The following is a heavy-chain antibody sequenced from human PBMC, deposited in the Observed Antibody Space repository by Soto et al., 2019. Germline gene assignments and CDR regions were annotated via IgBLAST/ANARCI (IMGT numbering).Heavy chain of an antibody. Sequence: QVQLVQSGAEVKKPGASVKVSCKASGYTFTSYGCSWVRQAPGQGLEWMGWISAYSGNTNYAQKLQGRVTMTTDTSKSTAYMEMRSLRSDDTAVYYCARDGRRGYCSGGTCQYGMDVWGQGTTVTVSS. D-gene: IGHD2-15*01. CDR1: GYTFTSYG. J-gene: IGHJ6*02. V-gene: IGHV1-18*01. CDR2: ISAYSGNT. CDR3: ARDGRRGYCSGGTCQYGMDV.